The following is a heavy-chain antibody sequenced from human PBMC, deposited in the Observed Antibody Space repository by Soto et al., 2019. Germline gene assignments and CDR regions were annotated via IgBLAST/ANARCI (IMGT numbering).Heavy chain of an antibody. CDR1: GGSISSSNW. Sequence: QVQLQESGPGLVKPSGTLSLTCAVSGGSISSSNWWCWVSQPPGKGLEWVGKIYHSGITNYNPSLKRRVGVAVDKSNNHLSLELCSVTAADSAVYYCARSSSGTGYSRGWGQGTLVTVSS. CDR2: IYHSGIT. V-gene: IGHV4-4*02. CDR3: ARSSSGTGYSRG. D-gene: IGHD6-13*01. J-gene: IGHJ4*02.